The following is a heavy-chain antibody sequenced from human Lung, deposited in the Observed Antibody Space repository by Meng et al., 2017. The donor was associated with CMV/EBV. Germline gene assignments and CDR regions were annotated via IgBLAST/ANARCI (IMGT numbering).Heavy chain of an antibody. Sequence: SCAASGFTFSSYWMSLVRQAPGKGLEWVANIKQDGSEKYYVDSVKGRFTISRDNAKNSLYLQMNSLRAEDTAVYYCARISDMTGTTYYFDYWGQGKXVTVSS. CDR2: IKQDGSEK. CDR1: GFTFSSYW. D-gene: IGHD1-20*01. J-gene: IGHJ4*02. CDR3: ARISDMTGTTYYFDY. V-gene: IGHV3-7*01.